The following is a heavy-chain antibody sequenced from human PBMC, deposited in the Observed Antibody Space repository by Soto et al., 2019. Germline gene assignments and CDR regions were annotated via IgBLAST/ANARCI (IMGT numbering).Heavy chain of an antibody. CDR3: AKDGGRRGGGYFDL. CDR1: GFTFSSYS. J-gene: IGHJ2*01. CDR2: ISSSSSNI. V-gene: IGHV3-21*06. Sequence: EVQLVESGGGLVKPGGSLRLSCAASGFTFSSYSMNWVRQAPGKGLEWVSSISSSSSNIYYADAVKGRFTMSRDNAKNLVYLEMNSLKAEETGVFYCAKDGGRRGGGYFDLWGRGTLVTVSS. D-gene: IGHD3-10*01.